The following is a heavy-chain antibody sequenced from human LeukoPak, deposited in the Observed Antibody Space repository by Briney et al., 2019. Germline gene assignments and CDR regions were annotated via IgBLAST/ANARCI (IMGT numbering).Heavy chain of an antibody. Sequence: GGSLRLSCAASGFTFSDYFMSWIRQAPGKGLEWVAYISSSGTTIYYADSVKGRFTISRDNAKNSVYLQMNSLRAEDTAVYYCARDVWLASDTGDYWGQGTLVTVSS. V-gene: IGHV3-11*04. D-gene: IGHD6-19*01. CDR3: ARDVWLASDTGDY. CDR1: GFTFSDYF. CDR2: ISSSGTTI. J-gene: IGHJ4*02.